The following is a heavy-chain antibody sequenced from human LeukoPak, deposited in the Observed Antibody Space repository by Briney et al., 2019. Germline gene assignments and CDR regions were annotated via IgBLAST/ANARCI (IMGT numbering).Heavy chain of an antibody. Sequence: GASVKVSCTASGGTFSSYAISWVRQAPGQGLEWMGGIIPIFGTANYAQKFQGRVTITADESTSTAYMELSSLRSEDTAVYYCASGLNPYSPFDYWGQGTLVTVSS. CDR1: GGTFSSYA. CDR2: IIPIFGTA. D-gene: IGHD4-11*01. J-gene: IGHJ4*02. CDR3: ASGLNPYSPFDY. V-gene: IGHV1-69*13.